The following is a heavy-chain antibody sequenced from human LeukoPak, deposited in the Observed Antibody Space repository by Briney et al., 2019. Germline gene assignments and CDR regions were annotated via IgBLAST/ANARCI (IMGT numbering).Heavy chain of an antibody. CDR3: ARVGSGDNYYYYYMDV. D-gene: IGHD6-19*01. V-gene: IGHV1-46*01. CDR1: GYPFTSYY. Sequence: ASVKVSCKASGYPFTSYYMHWVRQAPGQGLEWMGIINPSGGSTSYAQKFQRRVTMTRDMSTSTVYMELSSLRSEDTDVYYCARVGSGDNYYYYYMDVWGKGTTVTVSS. J-gene: IGHJ6*03. CDR2: INPSGGST.